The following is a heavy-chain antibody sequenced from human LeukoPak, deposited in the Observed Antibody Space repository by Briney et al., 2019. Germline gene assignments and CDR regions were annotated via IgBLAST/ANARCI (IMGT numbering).Heavy chain of an antibody. Sequence: AETLSLPCAVYGGSFSGYYWSWIRQPPWKGREWIGEINHSGSTNYNPSLKSRVTISVATSKNQFSLKLSSVTAADTAVYYCARDYDFWSGYYTFDYWGQGTLVTVSS. CDR3: ARDYDFWSGYYTFDY. D-gene: IGHD3-3*01. J-gene: IGHJ4*02. CDR2: INHSGST. CDR1: GGSFSGYY. V-gene: IGHV4-34*01.